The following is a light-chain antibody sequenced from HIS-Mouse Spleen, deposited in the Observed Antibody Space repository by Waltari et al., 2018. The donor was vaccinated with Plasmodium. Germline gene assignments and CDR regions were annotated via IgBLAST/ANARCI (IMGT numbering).Light chain of an antibody. CDR2: WAS. Sequence: DIVMTQSPDSLAVSLGEGATINCTSSPSVLYSPNNKNYLALYQQKPGQPPKLLIYWASTRESGVPDRFSGSGSGTDFTLTISSLQAEDVAVYYCQQYYSTPYTFGQGTKLEIK. J-gene: IGKJ2*01. V-gene: IGKV4-1*01. CDR3: QQYYSTPYT. CDR1: PSVLYSPNNKNY.